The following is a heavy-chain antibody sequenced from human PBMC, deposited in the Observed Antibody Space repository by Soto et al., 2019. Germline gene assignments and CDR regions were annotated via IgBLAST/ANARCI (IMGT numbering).Heavy chain of an antibody. V-gene: IGHV3-23*01. J-gene: IGHJ5*02. CDR3: AKGMSGSYSHNWFDP. CDR2: IGGSGDST. Sequence: PGGSLRLSCAASGFTFSGYDMSWVRQAPGKGLEWVSAIGGSGDSTFYADSVKGRFTISRDNAKNTLYLQMNTLRAEDTAVYYCAKGMSGSYSHNWFDPWGQGTLVTVSP. CDR1: GFTFSGYD. D-gene: IGHD1-26*01.